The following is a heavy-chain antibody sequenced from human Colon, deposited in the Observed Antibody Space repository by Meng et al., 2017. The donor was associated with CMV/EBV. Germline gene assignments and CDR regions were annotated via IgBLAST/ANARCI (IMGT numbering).Heavy chain of an antibody. CDR1: GDALRVFS. D-gene: IGHD5-12*01. V-gene: IGHV4-34*01. J-gene: IGHJ4*02. CDR2: INHSGRT. Sequence: VAELLTHSQTLALTCAVYGDALRVFSWSWIHEPPGKGLEWIGEINHSGRTNFNPSLKSRVTISVDTSKNQFSLKLSSVTAADTAVYYCARSPDIGGRPPGPFQYWSQGALVTVSS. CDR3: ARSPDIGGRPPGPFQY.